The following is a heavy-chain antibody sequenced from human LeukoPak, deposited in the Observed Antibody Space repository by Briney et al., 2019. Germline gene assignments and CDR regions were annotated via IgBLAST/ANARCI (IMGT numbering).Heavy chain of an antibody. CDR1: GFTFSSYW. J-gene: IGHJ4*02. CDR3: ARDLYRIVVVPHYFDY. D-gene: IGHD3-22*01. CDR2: IKQDGSEK. V-gene: IGHV3-7*01. Sequence: GGTLRLSCAASGFTFSSYWMSWVRQAPGKGLEWVANIKQDGSEKYYVDSVKGRFTISRDNAKNSLYLQMNSLRAEDTAVYYCARDLYRIVVVPHYFDYWGQGTLVTVSS.